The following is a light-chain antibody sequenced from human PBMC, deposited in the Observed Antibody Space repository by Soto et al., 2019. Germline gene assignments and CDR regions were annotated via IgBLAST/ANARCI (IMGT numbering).Light chain of an antibody. Sequence: EILFTQSPVTPSLSPGEGATLSCRAGQSVSSSQLAWYQQKPGQAPRLLVYGASSRATGIPERFSGSVSETDFTLSISRLEPEDFAVYYCQHYGNSPLTFGQGTRLEIK. J-gene: IGKJ5*01. V-gene: IGKV3-20*01. CDR1: QSVSSSQ. CDR3: QHYGNSPLT. CDR2: GAS.